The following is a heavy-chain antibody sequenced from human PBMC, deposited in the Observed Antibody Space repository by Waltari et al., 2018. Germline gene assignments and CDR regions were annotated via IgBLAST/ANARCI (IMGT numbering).Heavy chain of an antibody. CDR2: IYSGGST. J-gene: IGHJ4*02. Sequence: EVQLLESGGGLVQPGGSLRLSCAASGFTFSSYAMSWVRQAPGKGLECVSVIYSGGSTYYADSVKGRFTISRDNSKNTLYLQLNSLRAEDTAVYYCATAPDGHYFDYWGQGTLVTVSS. V-gene: IGHV3-23*03. CDR3: ATAPDGHYFDY. CDR1: GFTFSSYA.